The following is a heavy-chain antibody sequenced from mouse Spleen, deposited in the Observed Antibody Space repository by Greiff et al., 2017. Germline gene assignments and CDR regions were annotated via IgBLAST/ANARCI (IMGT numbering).Heavy chain of an antibody. J-gene: IGHJ2*01. CDR2: INPNNGGT. V-gene: IGHV1-26*01. D-gene: IGHD1-1*01. CDR3: AKGDYYGSVDY. Sequence: EVQLQQSGPELVKPGASVKISCKASGYTFTDYYMNWVKQSHGKSLEWIGDINPNNGGTSYNQKFKGKATLTVDKSSSTAYMELRSLTSEDSAVYYCAKGDYYGSVDYWGQGTTLTVSS. CDR1: GYTFTDYY.